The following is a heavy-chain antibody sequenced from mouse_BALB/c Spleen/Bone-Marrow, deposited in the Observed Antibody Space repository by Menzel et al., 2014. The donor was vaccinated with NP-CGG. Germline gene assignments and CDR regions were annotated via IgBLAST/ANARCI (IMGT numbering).Heavy chain of an antibody. J-gene: IGHJ2*01. Sequence: VQLQQSGSELRSPGSSVKLSCKDFDSEVFPTTYMSWVRQKPGHGFEWIGDILPSIGRTIYGQNFADKATLDADTVSNTAYLELNGLTSEDSAIYYCARLYGNTFDYWGQGTTLTVSS. CDR3: ARLYGNTFDY. CDR1: DSEVFPTTY. V-gene: IGHV15-2*02. D-gene: IGHD1-1*01. CDR2: ILPSIGRT.